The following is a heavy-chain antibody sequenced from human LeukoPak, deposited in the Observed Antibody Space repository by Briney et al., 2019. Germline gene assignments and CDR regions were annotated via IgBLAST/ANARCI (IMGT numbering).Heavy chain of an antibody. D-gene: IGHD3-9*01. Sequence: PGGSLRLSCAASGFTFSSYGMHWVRQAPGKGLEWVAVISYDGSNKYYADSVKGRFTISRDNSENTLYLQTNSLRAEDTAVYYCVLTGVNAFDIWGQGTLVTVSS. J-gene: IGHJ3*02. CDR2: ISYDGSNK. V-gene: IGHV3-30*03. CDR1: GFTFSSYG. CDR3: VLTGVNAFDI.